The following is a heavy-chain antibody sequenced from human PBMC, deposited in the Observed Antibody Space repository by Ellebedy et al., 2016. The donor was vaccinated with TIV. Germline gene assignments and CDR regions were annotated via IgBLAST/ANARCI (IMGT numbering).Heavy chain of an antibody. CDR1: GFIFNSHG. Sequence: PGGSLRLSCAASGFIFNSHGMHWVRQAPGKGLEWVANINQNGREKNFVDSVKGRFTISRDNAKNSLYLHMNSLRAEDTAMYYCARVRSVYHYMDVWGKGTMVTVSS. D-gene: IGHD2-8*01. V-gene: IGHV3-7*01. CDR3: ARVRSVYHYMDV. J-gene: IGHJ6*03. CDR2: INQNGREK.